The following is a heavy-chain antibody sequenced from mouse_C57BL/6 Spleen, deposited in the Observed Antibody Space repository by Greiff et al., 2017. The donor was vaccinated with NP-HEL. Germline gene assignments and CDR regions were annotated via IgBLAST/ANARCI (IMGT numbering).Heavy chain of an antibody. J-gene: IGHJ2*01. D-gene: IGHD1-1*01. CDR3: ARSVVGYLDY. CDR1: GYAFSSSW. CDR2: IYPGDGDT. Sequence: QVQLKQSGPELVKPGASVKISCKASGYAFSSSWMNWVKQRPGKGLEWIGRIYPGDGDTNYNGKFKGKATLTADKSSSTAYMQLSSLTSEDSAVYFCARSVVGYLDYWGQGTTLTVSS. V-gene: IGHV1-82*01.